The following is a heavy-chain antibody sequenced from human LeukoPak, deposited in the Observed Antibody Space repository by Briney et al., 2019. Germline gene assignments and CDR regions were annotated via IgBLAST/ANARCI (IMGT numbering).Heavy chain of an antibody. D-gene: IGHD6-6*01. CDR3: AREATSIAARFYGMDV. CDR1: GFIFSNNW. CDR2: ISYDGSNK. J-gene: IGHJ6*02. V-gene: IGHV3-30-3*01. Sequence: GGSLRLSCAGSGFIFSNNWMSWVRQAPGKGLEWVAVISYDGSNKYYADSVKGRFTISRDNSKNTLYLQMNSLRAEDTAVYYCAREATSIAARFYGMDVWGQGTTVTVSS.